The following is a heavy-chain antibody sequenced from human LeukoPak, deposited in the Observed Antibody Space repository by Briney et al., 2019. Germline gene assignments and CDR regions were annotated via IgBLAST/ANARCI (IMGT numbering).Heavy chain of an antibody. Sequence: GGSLRLSCAASGFTFSSYAMSWVRQAPGKGLEWVSAISGSGGSTYYADSVKGRFTISRDNSKNTLYLQMNSLRAEDTAVYYCARVKSSLRYFDWLLFDYWGQGTLVTVSS. D-gene: IGHD3-9*01. CDR3: ARVKSSLRYFDWLLFDY. J-gene: IGHJ4*02. CDR1: GFTFSSYA. V-gene: IGHV3-23*01. CDR2: ISGSGGST.